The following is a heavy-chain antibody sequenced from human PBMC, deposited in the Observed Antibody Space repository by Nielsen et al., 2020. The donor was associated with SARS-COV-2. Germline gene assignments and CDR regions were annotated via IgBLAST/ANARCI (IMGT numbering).Heavy chain of an antibody. CDR1: GGSISSYY. V-gene: IGHV4-59*01. Sequence: SETLSLTCTVSGGSISSYYWSWIRQPPGKGLEWIGYIYYSGSTNYNHSLKSRVTISVDTSKNQFSLKLSFVTAADTALYYCSRDEGNTAMGPWGQGTLVTVSS. CDR3: SRDEGNTAMGP. CDR2: IYYSGST. J-gene: IGHJ5*02. D-gene: IGHD5-18*01.